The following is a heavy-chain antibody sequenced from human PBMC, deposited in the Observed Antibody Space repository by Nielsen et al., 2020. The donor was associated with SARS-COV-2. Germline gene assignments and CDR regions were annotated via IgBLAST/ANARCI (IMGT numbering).Heavy chain of an antibody. J-gene: IGHJ3*02. CDR3: ARGYYGGTDDAFDI. CDR1: GYTFTSYG. CDR2: IIPIFGTA. Sequence: SVKVSCKASGYTFTSYGISWVRQAPGQGLEWMGGIIPIFGTANYAQKFQGRVTITADESTSTAYMELSSLRSEDTAVYYCARGYYGGTDDAFDIWGQGTMVTVSS. D-gene: IGHD4-23*01. V-gene: IGHV1-69*13.